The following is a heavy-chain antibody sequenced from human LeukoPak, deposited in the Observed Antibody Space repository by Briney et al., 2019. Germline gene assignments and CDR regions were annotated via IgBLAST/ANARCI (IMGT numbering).Heavy chain of an antibody. Sequence: GGSLRLSCAASGFTLTRFAMYWVRQAPGKGLEFVSAISSNGDSTYYARSVKGRFTISRDNAKNTVDLQMGSLRPEDMGVYFCARMDDYTNYYFDYWGQGTMVTVSS. CDR1: GFTLTRFA. D-gene: IGHD4-11*01. V-gene: IGHV3-64*01. J-gene: IGHJ4*02. CDR3: ARMDDYTNYYFDY. CDR2: ISSNGDST.